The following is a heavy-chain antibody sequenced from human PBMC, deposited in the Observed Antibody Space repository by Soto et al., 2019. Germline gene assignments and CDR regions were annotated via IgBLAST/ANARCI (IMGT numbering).Heavy chain of an antibody. J-gene: IGHJ4*02. CDR3: AREKRANGYFDY. CDR2: IKQDGSEK. Sequence: EVQLVESGGGLVPPGGSLRLYCAGAGFTFSSYWMSWVRQAPGKGLEWVANIKQDGSEKYYVDSVNGRFTIPRDNAKNSLYLQMHSLRVEDTAVYYCAREKRANGYFDYWGQGTRVAVSP. V-gene: IGHV3-7*01. D-gene: IGHD6-25*01. CDR1: GFTFSSYW.